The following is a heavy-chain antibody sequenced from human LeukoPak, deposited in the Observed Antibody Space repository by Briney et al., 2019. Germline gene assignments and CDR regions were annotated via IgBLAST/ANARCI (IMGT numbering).Heavy chain of an antibody. D-gene: IGHD2-2*01. CDR1: GDSVSGNSAT. J-gene: IGHJ5*02. Sequence: SQTLSLTCAISGDSVSGNSATWNWIRQSPSRGLEWLGRTYYRSTWYNDYAVSVRGRITVNLDTSKNQFSLHLNSVTPEDTAVYYCARRLTQYDCFDPWGQGILVTVPS. CDR2: TYYRSTWYN. V-gene: IGHV6-1*01. CDR3: ARRLTQYDCFDP.